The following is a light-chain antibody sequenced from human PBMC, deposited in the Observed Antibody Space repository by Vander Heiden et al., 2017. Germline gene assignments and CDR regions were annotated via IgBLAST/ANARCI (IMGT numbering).Light chain of an antibody. CDR1: QSISSW. CDR3: QQYYSYPRT. CDR2: KAS. Sequence: DIQMTQSPSTLSASVGDRVTITCRASQSISSWLAWYQQKPGKAPKLLIYKASVLESGAPSRFSGSGSGTEFTLTISSLQPDDCATYFCQQYYSYPRTFGQGTKVEIK. J-gene: IGKJ1*01. V-gene: IGKV1-5*03.